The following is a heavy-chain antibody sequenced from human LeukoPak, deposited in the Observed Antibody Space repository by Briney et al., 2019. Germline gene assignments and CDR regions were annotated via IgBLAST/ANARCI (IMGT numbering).Heavy chain of an antibody. Sequence: ASVKVSCKASGYTFTSYAMHWVRQAPGQRLEWMGWINAGNGNTKYSQKFQGRVTITRDTSASTPYMELSSLRSEDTAVYYCARSNYDYVWGSYRAWYFDYWGQGTLVTVSS. CDR2: INAGNGNT. J-gene: IGHJ4*02. D-gene: IGHD3-16*02. CDR1: GYTFTSYA. V-gene: IGHV1-3*01. CDR3: ARSNYDYVWGSYRAWYFDY.